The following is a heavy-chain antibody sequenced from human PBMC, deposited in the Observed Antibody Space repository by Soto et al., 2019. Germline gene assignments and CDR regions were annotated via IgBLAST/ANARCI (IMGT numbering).Heavy chain of an antibody. V-gene: IGHV1-18*01. CDR2: ISAYNGNT. Sequence: ASVKVSCTASGYMFRSYGISWVRQAPGQGLEWMGWISAYNGNTNYAQKLQGRVTMTTDTSTSTAYMELRSLRSDDTAVYYCARDYGEPQGFDPWGQGTLVTVSS. J-gene: IGHJ5*02. CDR1: GYMFRSYG. CDR3: ARDYGEPQGFDP. D-gene: IGHD4-17*01.